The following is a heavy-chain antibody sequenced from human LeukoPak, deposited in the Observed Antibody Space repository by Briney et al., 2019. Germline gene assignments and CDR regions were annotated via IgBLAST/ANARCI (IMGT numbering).Heavy chain of an antibody. Sequence: SETLSLTCTVSGGSISNSGYYWAWIRQPPGKGLDWIGSIYYSGSTYYNSSLKSRVTISEDTSKNQFSVKLSSVTAADSAVYYCARGSIGGYTYGGAFDIWGQGTVVTVSS. V-gene: IGHV4-39*07. CDR3: ARGSIGGYTYGGAFDI. D-gene: IGHD5-18*01. CDR1: GGSISNSGYY. CDR2: IYYSGST. J-gene: IGHJ3*02.